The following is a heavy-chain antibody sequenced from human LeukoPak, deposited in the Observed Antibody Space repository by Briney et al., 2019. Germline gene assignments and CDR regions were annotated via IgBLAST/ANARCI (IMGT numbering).Heavy chain of an antibody. CDR2: ISAYNGNT. CDR1: GYTFTSYG. Sequence: ASVKVSCKASGYTFTSYGISWVRQAPGQGLEWMGWISAYNGNTNYAQKLQGRVTMTTDTSTSAAYMELRSLRSDDTAVYYCARDPPRIVVVVAATNYYGMDVWGQGTTVTVSS. CDR3: ARDPPRIVVVVAATNYYGMDV. D-gene: IGHD2-15*01. V-gene: IGHV1-18*01. J-gene: IGHJ6*02.